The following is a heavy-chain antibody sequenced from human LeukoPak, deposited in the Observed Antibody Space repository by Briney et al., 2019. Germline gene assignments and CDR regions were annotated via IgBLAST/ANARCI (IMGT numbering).Heavy chain of an antibody. D-gene: IGHD3-22*01. CDR2: IVAMFGTT. V-gene: IGHV1-69*05. Sequence: WASVKVSCKASGGTFSSYAFSWVRQAPGQGLEWMGAIVAMFGTTSYAQKFQGRVTVTTDEATSTAFMELSSLRSEDTAVYFCARKFYTSGYYSPLDYWGQGTLVTVSS. CDR3: ARKFYTSGYYSPLDY. J-gene: IGHJ4*02. CDR1: GGTFSSYA.